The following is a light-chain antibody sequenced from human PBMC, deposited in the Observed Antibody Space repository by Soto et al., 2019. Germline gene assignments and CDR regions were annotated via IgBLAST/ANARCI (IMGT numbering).Light chain of an antibody. CDR3: QQSYKIPPT. CDR2: AAS. CDR1: QSISSF. V-gene: IGKV1-39*01. Sequence: DIQLTQSPSSLSASVGDRVTITCRASQSISSFLNWYQHKPGKAPKLLIYAASSLQSGVPSRFSGGGSGTDFTLTIRSLQPEDSASYYCQQSYKIPPTFGQGTRLEIK. J-gene: IGKJ5*01.